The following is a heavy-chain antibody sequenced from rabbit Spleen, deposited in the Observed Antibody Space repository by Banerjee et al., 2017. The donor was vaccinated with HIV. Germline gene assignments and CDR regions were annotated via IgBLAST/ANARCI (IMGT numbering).Heavy chain of an antibody. CDR3: ARDTGSSFSSYGMDL. D-gene: IGHD8-1*01. Sequence: EQVEESGGGLVKPEGSLTLTCKASGVSFSDKDVMCWVRQAPGKGLEWIGYIHTGSGSTYYASWAKGRFTISKTSSTTVTLQMTSLTVADTATYFCARDTGSSFSSYGMDLWGPGTLFTVS. J-gene: IGHJ6*01. CDR2: IHTGSGST. CDR1: GVSFSDKDV. V-gene: IGHV1S45*01.